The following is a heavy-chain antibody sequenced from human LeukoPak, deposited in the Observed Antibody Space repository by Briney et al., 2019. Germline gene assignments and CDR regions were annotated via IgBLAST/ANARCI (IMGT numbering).Heavy chain of an antibody. V-gene: IGHV4-34*01. CDR2: INHSGST. J-gene: IGHJ6*03. CDR1: GGSFSGYY. CDR3: ARRLAIYYYYYMDV. D-gene: IGHD3-16*01. Sequence: SETLSLTCAVYGGSFSGYYWSWIRQPPGKGLEWSGEINHSGSTNYNPSLKSRVTISVDTSKNQFSLKLSSVTAADTAVYYCARRLAIYYYYYMDVWGKGTTVTISS.